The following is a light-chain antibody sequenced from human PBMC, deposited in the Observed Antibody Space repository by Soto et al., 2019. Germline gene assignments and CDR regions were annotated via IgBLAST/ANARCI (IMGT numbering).Light chain of an antibody. CDR1: QSVSSY. CDR3: QQRSNWPT. CDR2: DAS. Sequence: EIVLTQSPATLSVSPGERATLSCRASQSVSSYLAWYQQKPGQAPRLLIYDASTKATGIPARFSGSGSGTDFTLTISSLEPEDFAVYYCQQRSNWPTFGQGTRLEIK. J-gene: IGKJ5*01. V-gene: IGKV3-11*01.